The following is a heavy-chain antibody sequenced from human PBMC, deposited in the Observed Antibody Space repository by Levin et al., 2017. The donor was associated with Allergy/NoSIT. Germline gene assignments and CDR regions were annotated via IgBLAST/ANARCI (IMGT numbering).Heavy chain of an antibody. J-gene: IGHJ6*03. D-gene: IGHD2-15*01. V-gene: IGHV3-30*04. CDR2: LSSDGTNK. Sequence: GESLKISCAASGFTFSSYTMHWVRRAPGKGLDWVALLSSDGTNKYYADSVKGRFTISRDNSGNTLNLQMDSLRPEDSAVYFCARGIWSRDYYMDHWGRGTTVTVSS. CDR3: ARGIWSRDYYMDH. CDR1: GFTFSSYT.